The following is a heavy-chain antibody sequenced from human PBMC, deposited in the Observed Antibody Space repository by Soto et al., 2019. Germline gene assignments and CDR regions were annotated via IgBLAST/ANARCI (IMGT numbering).Heavy chain of an antibody. CDR2: ISPSDGGT. J-gene: IGHJ6*02. CDR1: GYTFTNYY. CDR3: ARARLFSSSSRGLGYYGMDD. D-gene: IGHD6-6*01. V-gene: IGHV1-46*01. Sequence: QVQLVQSGAEVTKPGASVKISCKASGYTFTNYYMHWVRQAPGQGPEWMGIISPSDGGTSNAQKFQGRLTMTADTSTSTFYMKLSSLTSEDTAVYYCARARLFSSSSRGLGYYGMDDWGHGTTVTVSS.